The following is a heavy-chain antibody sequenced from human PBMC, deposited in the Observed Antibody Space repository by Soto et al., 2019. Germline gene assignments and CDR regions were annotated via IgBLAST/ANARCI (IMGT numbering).Heavy chain of an antibody. J-gene: IGHJ3*02. D-gene: IGHD6-19*01. CDR2: IYYSGST. CDR3: ARQQWLVLNAFAI. V-gene: IGHV4-59*01. CDR1: GGSISSYY. Sequence: QVQLQESGPGLVKPSETLSLTCTVSGGSISSYYWSWIRQPPGKGLEWIGYIYYSGSTNYNPSLNCRVTISVDTSRNRFSLKLSSVTAADTAVYYCARQQWLVLNAFAIWGQGTMVTVSS.